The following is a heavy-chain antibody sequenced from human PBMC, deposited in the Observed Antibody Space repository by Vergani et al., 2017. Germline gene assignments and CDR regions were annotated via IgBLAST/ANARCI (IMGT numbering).Heavy chain of an antibody. CDR2: ISDGGETK. CDR3: GRKQSPASLMDKPIDI. V-gene: IGHV3-11*01. Sequence: VQLVASGGGLVRPGGSLRLFCAASGFLFSDYYITWIRPTPGKGLEWLAHISDGGETKMYAESLKGRFTVARDNTKNLLILQMKTLKVDDTSTYYCGRKQSPASLMDKPIDIGGQGTLVTVSS. CDR1: GFLFSDYY. D-gene: IGHD1/OR15-1a*01. J-gene: IGHJ4*02.